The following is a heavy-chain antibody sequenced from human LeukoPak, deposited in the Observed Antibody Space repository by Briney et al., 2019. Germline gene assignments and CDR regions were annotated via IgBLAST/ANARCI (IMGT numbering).Heavy chain of an antibody. D-gene: IGHD6-6*01. CDR2: INHSGST. V-gene: IGHV4-34*01. CDR3: ARSGSRAAPALDY. CDR1: GGSFSGYY. J-gene: IGHJ4*02. Sequence: SETLSLTCAVYGGSFSGYYWSWIRQPPGKGLEWIGEINHSGSTNYNPSLKSRVTISVDTSKNQFSLKLSSVTAADTAVYYCARSGSRAAPALDYWGQGTLVTVSS.